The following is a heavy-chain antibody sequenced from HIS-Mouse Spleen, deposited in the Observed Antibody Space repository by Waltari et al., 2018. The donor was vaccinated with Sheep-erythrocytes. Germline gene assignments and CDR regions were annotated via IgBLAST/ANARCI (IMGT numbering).Heavy chain of an antibody. D-gene: IGHD5-18*01. J-gene: IGHJ4*02. CDR2: IYYSGST. V-gene: IGHV4-39*01. CDR1: GGSISSISYY. CDR3: ARHKDTAMVHFDY. Sequence: QLQLQESGPGLVKPSETLSLTCTVSGGSISSISYYWGWIRQPPGKGLEWIGSIYYSGSTYYNPSLKSRVTISVDTSKNQFSLKLSSVTAADTAVYYCARHKDTAMVHFDYWGQGTLVTVSS.